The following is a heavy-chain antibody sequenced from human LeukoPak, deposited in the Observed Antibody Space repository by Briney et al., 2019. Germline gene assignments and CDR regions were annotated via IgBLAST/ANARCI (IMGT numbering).Heavy chain of an antibody. Sequence: ASVTVSCTVSGYTLTELSMHWVRQAPGKGLEWMGGFDPEDGETIYAQKFQGRVTKTEDTSTDTAYMELSSLRSEDTAVYYCATDVQLERRVFDYWGQGTLVTVSS. CDR2: FDPEDGET. CDR3: ATDVQLERRVFDY. V-gene: IGHV1-24*01. CDR1: GYTLTELS. D-gene: IGHD1-1*01. J-gene: IGHJ4*02.